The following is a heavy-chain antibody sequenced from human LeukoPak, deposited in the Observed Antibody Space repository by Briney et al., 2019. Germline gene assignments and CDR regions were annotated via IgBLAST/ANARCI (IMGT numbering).Heavy chain of an antibody. CDR2: ISSNGGST. Sequence: QPGGSLRLSCSASGFTFSSYAMHWVRQAPGKGLEYVSAISSNGGSTYYADSVKGRFTISRDNSKNTLYLQMSSLRAEDTAVYYCVKEAPAGYWRYYDYVWGSSPLDYWGQGTLVTVSS. CDR1: GFTFSSYA. D-gene: IGHD3-16*01. V-gene: IGHV3-64D*06. CDR3: VKEAPAGYWRYYDYVWGSSPLDY. J-gene: IGHJ4*02.